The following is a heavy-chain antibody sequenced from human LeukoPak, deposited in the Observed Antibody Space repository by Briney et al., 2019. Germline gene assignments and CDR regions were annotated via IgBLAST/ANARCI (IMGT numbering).Heavy chain of an antibody. CDR2: ITGSGRGDST. CDR1: GFTFSSSA. CDR3: AKWGCSGDNCYPFDY. Sequence: GGSLRLSCAASGFTFSSSAMSWVRQAPGKGLEWVSSITGSGRGDSTNYADSVKGRFTISRDNSKSTLYLQMNSLRAEDTALYYCAKWGCSGDNCYPFDYWGQGTLVTVSS. D-gene: IGHD2-15*01. V-gene: IGHV3-23*01. J-gene: IGHJ4*02.